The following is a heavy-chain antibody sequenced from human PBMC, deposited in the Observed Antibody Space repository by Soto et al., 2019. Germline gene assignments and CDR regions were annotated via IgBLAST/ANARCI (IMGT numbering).Heavy chain of an antibody. V-gene: IGHV3-33*01. CDR1: GFTFSSYG. D-gene: IGHD2-21*02. Sequence: GGSLRLSCAASGFTFSSYGMHWVRQAPGKGLEWVAVIWYDGSNKYYADSVKGRFTISRDNSKNTLYLQMNSLRAEDTAVYYCARDSDLTLGGLGYWGQGTLVTVSS. CDR3: ARDSDLTLGGLGY. J-gene: IGHJ4*02. CDR2: IWYDGSNK.